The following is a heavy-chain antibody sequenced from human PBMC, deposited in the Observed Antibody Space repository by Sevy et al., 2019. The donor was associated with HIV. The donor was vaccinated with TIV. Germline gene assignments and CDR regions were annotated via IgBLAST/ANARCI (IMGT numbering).Heavy chain of an antibody. D-gene: IGHD6-19*01. CDR2: ISYDGINK. J-gene: IGHJ4*02. V-gene: IGHV3-30-3*01. CDR1: GFTFSSYA. CDR3: ASQLSSSGWYSPPLFDY. Sequence: VGSLRLSCAAPGFTFSSYAMHWVRQAPGKGLEWVAVISYDGINKYYADSVKGRFTISRDNSKNTLYLQMNSLRAEDTDVYYCASQLSSSGWYSPPLFDYWGQGTLVTVSS.